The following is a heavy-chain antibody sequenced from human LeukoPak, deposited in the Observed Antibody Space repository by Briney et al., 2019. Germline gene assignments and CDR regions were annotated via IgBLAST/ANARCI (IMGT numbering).Heavy chain of an antibody. D-gene: IGHD6-13*01. V-gene: IGHV3-53*01. CDR2: IYSGGST. J-gene: IGHJ4*02. CDR3: ARDSGPYSSSWYGY. Sequence: PGGSLRLSCAASGFTVSSNYMSWVRRAPGKGLEWVSVIYSGGSTYYADSVKGRFTISRDNSKNTLYLQMNSLRAEDTAVYYCARDSGPYSSSWYGYWGQGTLVTVSS. CDR1: GFTVSSNY.